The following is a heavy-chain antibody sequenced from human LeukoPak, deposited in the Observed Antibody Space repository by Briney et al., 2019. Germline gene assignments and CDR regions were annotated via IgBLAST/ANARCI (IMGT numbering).Heavy chain of an antibody. CDR2: IHYSGST. D-gene: IGHD1-26*01. CDR3: ARTLGGAFDY. CDR1: GGSISSYY. Sequence: PSETLSLTCTVSGGSISSYYWSWIRQPPGKGLEWIGYIHYSGSTNYNPSLKSRVAISVDTSKNQFSLKLSSVTAADTAVYYCARTLGGAFDYWGQGTLVTVSS. V-gene: IGHV4-59*01. J-gene: IGHJ4*02.